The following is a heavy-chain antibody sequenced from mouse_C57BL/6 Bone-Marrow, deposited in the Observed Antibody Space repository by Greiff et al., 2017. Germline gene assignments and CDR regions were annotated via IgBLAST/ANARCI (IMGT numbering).Heavy chain of an antibody. D-gene: IGHD3-3*01. V-gene: IGHV1-85*01. Sequence: QVQLKESGPELVKPGASVKLSCKASGYTFTSYDINWVKQRPGQGLEWIGWIYPGDGSTKYNEKFKGKATLTVDTSSSTAYMELHSLTSEDSAVYFCARAGTGYAMDYWGQGTSVTVSS. CDR2: IYPGDGST. CDR3: ARAGTGYAMDY. CDR1: GYTFTSYD. J-gene: IGHJ4*01.